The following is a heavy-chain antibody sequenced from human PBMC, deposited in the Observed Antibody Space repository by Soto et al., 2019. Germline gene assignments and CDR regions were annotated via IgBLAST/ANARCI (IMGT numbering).Heavy chain of an antibody. CDR3: ARDDMVRGRDSNWFDP. Sequence: PGGSLRLSCAASGFSFSSSWMHWVRQGPGKGLVWVSRINSDGSSTKYVDSVQGRFTISRDNAKNTLYLQMNNLRAEDTAVYYCARDDMVRGRDSNWFDPWGHGTLVTVSS. D-gene: IGHD3-10*01. CDR2: INSDGSST. V-gene: IGHV3-74*01. CDR1: GFSFSSSW. J-gene: IGHJ5*02.